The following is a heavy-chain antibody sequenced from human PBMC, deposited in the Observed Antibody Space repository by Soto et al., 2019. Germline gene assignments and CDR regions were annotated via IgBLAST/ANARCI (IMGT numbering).Heavy chain of an antibody. CDR3: ARGVYGSGNYYTGPSAFDI. Sequence: QVQLEQSGAEVKKPGSSVKISCKASGGTLSDHGVSWLRQAPGQGLEWVGGTIPVFNTANYAPKFQGRVTIAADKSTNIAYMELGRLRSDDTAFYYCARGVYGSGNYYTGPSAFDIWGQGTRVIVSS. D-gene: IGHD3-10*01. CDR2: TIPVFNTA. J-gene: IGHJ3*02. V-gene: IGHV1-69*06. CDR1: GGTLSDHG.